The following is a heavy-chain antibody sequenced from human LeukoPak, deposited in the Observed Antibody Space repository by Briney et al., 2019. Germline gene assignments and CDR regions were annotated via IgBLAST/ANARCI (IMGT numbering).Heavy chain of an antibody. CDR2: ISAYNGNT. D-gene: IGHD2-21*01. Sequence: GASVKVSCKSSGYTFTSYGISWVRQAPGQGLEWMGWISAYNGNTNYAQKLQGRVTMTTDTSTSTAYMELKSLRSDDTAVYYCATDDGGAVVVNATEAFDIWGEGTMVTVSS. J-gene: IGHJ3*02. V-gene: IGHV1-18*01. CDR3: ATDDGGAVVVNATEAFDI. CDR1: GYTFTSYG.